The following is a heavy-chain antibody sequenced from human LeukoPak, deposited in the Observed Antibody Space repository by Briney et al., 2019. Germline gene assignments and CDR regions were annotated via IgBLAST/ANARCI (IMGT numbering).Heavy chain of an antibody. CDR2: ISQDGSET. V-gene: IGHV3-7*01. Sequence: GGSLRLSCAASGFTFSSFFLNWVRLTPGRELEWLACISQDGSETFYMDSVRGRFTISRDSTKNSLYLQMDSLRAEDTAVYFCVRDLGHSRHYFEYWGQGALVTVSS. CDR3: VRDLGHSRHYFEY. CDR1: GFTFSSFF. J-gene: IGHJ4*02. D-gene: IGHD7-27*01.